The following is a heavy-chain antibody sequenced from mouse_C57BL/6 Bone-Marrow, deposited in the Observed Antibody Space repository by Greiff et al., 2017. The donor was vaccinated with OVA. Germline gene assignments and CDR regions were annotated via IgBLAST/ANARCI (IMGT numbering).Heavy chain of an antibody. CDR1: GFNIKDDY. Sequence: VQLQQSGAELVRPGASVKLSCTASGFNIKDDYMHWVKQRPEQGLEWIGWIDPENGDTEYASKFQGKATITADTSSNTAYLQLSSLTSEDTAVYYCTTDYDDDLGIFAYWGQGTLVTVSA. J-gene: IGHJ3*01. D-gene: IGHD2-4*01. CDR3: TTDYDDDLGIFAY. CDR2: IDPENGDT. V-gene: IGHV14-4*01.